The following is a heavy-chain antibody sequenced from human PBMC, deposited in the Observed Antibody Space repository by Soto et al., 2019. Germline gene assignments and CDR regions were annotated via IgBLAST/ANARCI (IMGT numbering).Heavy chain of an antibody. CDR1: GFTFSSYS. D-gene: IGHD3-10*01. V-gene: IGHV3-21*01. CDR3: ARDRDYYGSGSSDY. J-gene: IGHJ4*02. Sequence: EVRLVESGGGLVKPGGSLRLSCAVSGFTFSSYSMNWVRQAPGKGLEWVSSISSSSSYIYYADSVKGRFTISRDNAKNSLYLQMNSLRAEDTAVYYCARDRDYYGSGSSDYWGQGTLVTVSS. CDR2: ISSSSSYI.